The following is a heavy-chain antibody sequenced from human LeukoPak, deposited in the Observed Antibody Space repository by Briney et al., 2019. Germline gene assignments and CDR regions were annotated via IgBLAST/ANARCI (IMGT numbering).Heavy chain of an antibody. J-gene: IGHJ4*02. Sequence: SETLSLTCAVYGGSFSGYYWSWIRQPPGKGLEWIGEINHSGSTNYNPSLKSRVTISVDTSKNQFSLKLSSVTAADTAVYYCARRGSSSELDYWGQGTLVTVSS. CDR3: ARRGSSSELDY. D-gene: IGHD6-6*01. V-gene: IGHV4-34*01. CDR1: GGSFSGYY. CDR2: INHSGST.